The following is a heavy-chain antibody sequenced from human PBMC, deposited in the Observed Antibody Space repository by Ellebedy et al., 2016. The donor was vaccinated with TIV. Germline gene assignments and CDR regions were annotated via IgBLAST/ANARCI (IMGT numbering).Heavy chain of an antibody. J-gene: IGHJ4*02. CDR2: IYNSGSS. CDR3: ARGVIITDFDY. D-gene: IGHD3-10*01. Sequence: MPSETLSLTCTVSGGSISNYYWSWIRQPPGKGLEWIGYIYNSGSSNYNPSLKSRVTISVDTSKNQFALMLSSVTAADTAVYYCARGVIITDFDYWGQGTLVTVSS. V-gene: IGHV4-59*01. CDR1: GGSISNYY.